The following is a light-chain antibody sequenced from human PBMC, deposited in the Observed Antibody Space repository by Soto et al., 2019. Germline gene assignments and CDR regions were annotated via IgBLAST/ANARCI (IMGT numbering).Light chain of an antibody. CDR3: QQYGSSTPLT. V-gene: IGKV3-20*01. CDR2: GAS. CDR1: QSVSNNY. Sequence: IVLMQSPGTLSLSPGERATLSCRASQSVSNNYVAWYQQKPGQAPRLLIAGASSRATGIPDRFSVSGSGTDFTLTISRLEPEDFAVYYCQQYGSSTPLTFGGGTKVEIK. J-gene: IGKJ4*01.